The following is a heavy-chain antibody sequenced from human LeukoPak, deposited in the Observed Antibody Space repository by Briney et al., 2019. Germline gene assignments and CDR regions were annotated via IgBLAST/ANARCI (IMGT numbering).Heavy chain of an antibody. V-gene: IGHV4-34*01. Sequence: SETLSLTCAVYGGSFSGYYWSWVRQPPGKGLEWIGEINHSGSTNYNPSFKSRLPISVDTSKNQFSLKLSSVTAADTAVYYCARDAIGSGSTDYWGQGTLVTVSS. CDR3: ARDAIGSGSTDY. D-gene: IGHD3-10*01. CDR1: GGSFSGYY. CDR2: INHSGST. J-gene: IGHJ4*02.